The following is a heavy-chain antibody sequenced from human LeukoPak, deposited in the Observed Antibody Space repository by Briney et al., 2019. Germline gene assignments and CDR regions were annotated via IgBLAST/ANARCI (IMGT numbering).Heavy chain of an antibody. J-gene: IGHJ3*02. D-gene: IGHD3-22*01. V-gene: IGHV1-2*02. CDR2: INPNSGGT. Sequence: ASVKVSCKASGYTFTGYYMHWVRQAPGQGLEWMGWINPNSGGTNYAQKFQGRVTMTRDTSISTAYMELSRLRSDDTAVYYCARDRAIVVAITTGFDAFDIWGQGTMVTVSS. CDR3: ARDRAIVVAITTGFDAFDI. CDR1: GYTFTGYY.